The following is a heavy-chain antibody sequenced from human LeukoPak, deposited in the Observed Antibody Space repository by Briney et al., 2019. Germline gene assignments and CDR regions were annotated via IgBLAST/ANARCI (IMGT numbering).Heavy chain of an antibody. J-gene: IGHJ4*02. D-gene: IGHD6-25*01. CDR2: INHSGST. Sequence: SETLSLTCAVYGGSFSGYYWRWIRQPPGKGLEWIGEINHSGSTNYNPSLESRVTISVDTSKNQFSLKLSSVTAADTAVYYCARGLAATYPFDYWGQGTLVTVSS. CDR1: GGSFSGYY. CDR3: ARGLAATYPFDY. V-gene: IGHV4-34*01.